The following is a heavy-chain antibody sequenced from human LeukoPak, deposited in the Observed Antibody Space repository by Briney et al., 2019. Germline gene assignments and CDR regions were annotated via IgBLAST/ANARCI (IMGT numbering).Heavy chain of an antibody. CDR2: IYHSGST. V-gene: IGHV4-39*07. CDR3: ARSRIVLADSLDP. J-gene: IGHJ5*02. Sequence: PSQTLSLTCTVSGGSISSGSYYWSWIRQPAGKGLEWIGSIYHSGSTYYNPSLKSRVTISVDTSKNQFSLKLSSVTAADTAVYYCARSRIVLADSLDPWGQGTLVTVSS. D-gene: IGHD6-19*01. CDR1: GGSISSGSYY.